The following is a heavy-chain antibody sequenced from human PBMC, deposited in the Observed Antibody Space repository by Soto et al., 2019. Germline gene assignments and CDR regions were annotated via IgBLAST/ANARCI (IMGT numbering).Heavy chain of an antibody. D-gene: IGHD3-10*01. CDR1: GFTFTSHN. CDR2: ISPYDHSF. CDR3: ARELSNIIRAYN. V-gene: IGHV3-21*02. Sequence: EVQLVESGGGLVQPGGSLRLSCAASGFTFTSHNIYWFRQAPGKGLEWVSSISPYDHSFYYADSVKGRFTVSKDNAKSSVFLQMDSLRAEDTAIYYCARELSNIIRAYNWGQGTLVTVSS. J-gene: IGHJ4*02.